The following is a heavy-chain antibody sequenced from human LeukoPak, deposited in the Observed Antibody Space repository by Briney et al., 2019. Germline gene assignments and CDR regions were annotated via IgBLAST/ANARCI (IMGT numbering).Heavy chain of an antibody. CDR1: GGTFSSYA. D-gene: IGHD5/OR15-5a*01. J-gene: IGHJ6*03. V-gene: IGHV1-69*13. CDR2: TIHIFGTA. CDR3: ARDREASTPGYYYYMDV. Sequence: SVKVSCKASGGTFSSYAISWVRQAPGQGLDWMGGTIHIFGTANYAQKFQGRVTITADESTSTAYIELSSLRSENTAVYYGARDREASTPGYYYYMDVWGKGTTVTVSS.